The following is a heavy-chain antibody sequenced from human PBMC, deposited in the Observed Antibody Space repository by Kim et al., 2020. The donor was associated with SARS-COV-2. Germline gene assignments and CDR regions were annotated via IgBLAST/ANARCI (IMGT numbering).Heavy chain of an antibody. CDR1: GFTFSTYW. CDR2: IKQDGGQQ. J-gene: IGHJ2*01. D-gene: IGHD6-19*01. Sequence: GGSLRLSCAASGFTFSTYWMNWVRQAPGKGLEWVANIKQDGGQQYYVDSVKGRFTISRDNAKNSLYLQMNSLRADDTAVYYCARTAVAGHWYFDLWGRGTLVTVSS. CDR3: ARTAVAGHWYFDL. V-gene: IGHV3-7*01.